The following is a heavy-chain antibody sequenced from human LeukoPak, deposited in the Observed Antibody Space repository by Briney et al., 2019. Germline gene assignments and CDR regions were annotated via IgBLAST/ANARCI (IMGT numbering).Heavy chain of an antibody. CDR1: GFTFSGSA. D-gene: IGHD2-15*01. V-gene: IGHV3-73*01. J-gene: IGHJ6*03. CDR2: IRSKANSYAT. CDR3: MWEAGGYCSGGSCYSNYYYYMDV. Sequence: GGSLRLSCAASGFTFSGSAMHWVRQASGEGLEWVGRIRSKANSYATAYAASVKGRFTISRDDSKNTAYLQMNSLKTEDTAVYYCMWEAGGYCSGGSCYSNYYYYMDVWGKGTTVTVSS.